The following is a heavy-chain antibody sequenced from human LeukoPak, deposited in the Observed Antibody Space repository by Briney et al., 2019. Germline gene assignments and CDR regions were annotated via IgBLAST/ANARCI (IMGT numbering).Heavy chain of an antibody. CDR1: GFTFDDYA. CDR2: ISWNSGSI. CDR3: AKEAAAGYFDY. Sequence: GRSLRLSCAASGFTFDDYAMHWVRQAPGKGLEWVSGISWNSGSIGYADSVTGRFTISRDNAKNSLYLQMNSLRAEDTALYYCAKEAAAGYFDYWGQGTLVTVSS. V-gene: IGHV3-9*01. J-gene: IGHJ4*02. D-gene: IGHD6-13*01.